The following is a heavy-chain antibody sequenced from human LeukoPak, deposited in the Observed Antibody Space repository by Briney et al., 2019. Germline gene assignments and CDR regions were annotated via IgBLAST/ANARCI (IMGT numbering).Heavy chain of an antibody. D-gene: IGHD1-26*01. Sequence: ASVKVSCKVSGYTLTELSMHWVRQAPGQGLEWMGRIIPIFGTANYAQKFQGRVTITTDESTSTAYMELSSLRSEDTAVYYCARGRGELRQLYYYYMDVWGKGTTVTVSS. CDR1: GYTLTELS. J-gene: IGHJ6*03. V-gene: IGHV1-69*05. CDR2: IIPIFGTA. CDR3: ARGRGELRQLYYYYMDV.